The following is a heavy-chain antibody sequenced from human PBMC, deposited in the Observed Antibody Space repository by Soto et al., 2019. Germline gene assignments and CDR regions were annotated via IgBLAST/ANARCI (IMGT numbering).Heavy chain of an antibody. CDR2: INPATGAA. Sequence: QLHLVQSGAVVKKPGASVTVSCSASGYPVTAYYMHWVRQAPGRGLEWMGGINPATGAAKYTQTSQGRVPRPGDPSTSTVFMELSGLTSGDTAVFSCARGGGVGVAGSAAFDMWGQGTLVTVSS. CDR3: ARGGGVGVAGSAAFDM. D-gene: IGHD3-3*01. CDR1: GYPVTAYY. V-gene: IGHV1-2*02. J-gene: IGHJ3*02.